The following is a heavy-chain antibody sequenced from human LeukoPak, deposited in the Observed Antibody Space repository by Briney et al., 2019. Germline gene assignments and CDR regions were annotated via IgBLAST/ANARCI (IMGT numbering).Heavy chain of an antibody. CDR3: ARYYDSSGLRHFDL. Sequence: PSETLSLTCTVSGASISDYYWSWIRQPPGKGLEWIGYIYYTGTTKYNPSLTSRVTISIDTSKSQFSLKLRSVTAADTAVYYCARYYDSSGLRHFDLWGRGTLVTVSS. J-gene: IGHJ2*01. V-gene: IGHV4-59*01. D-gene: IGHD3-22*01. CDR2: IYYTGTT. CDR1: GASISDYY.